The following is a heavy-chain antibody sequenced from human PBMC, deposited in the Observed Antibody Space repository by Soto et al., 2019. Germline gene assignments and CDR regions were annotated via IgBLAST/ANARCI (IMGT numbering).Heavy chain of an antibody. CDR1: GFTFSIYS. CDR2: INWNGGST. CDR3: ARDWVPWYSSSWYMNAFDI. D-gene: IGHD6-13*01. Sequence: GGSLRLSCAASGFTFSIYSMNWVRQAPGKGLEWVSGINWNGGSTGYADSVKGRFTISRDNAKNSLYLQMNSLRAEDTALYYCARDWVPWYSSSWYMNAFDIWGQGTMVTVSS. J-gene: IGHJ3*02. V-gene: IGHV3-20*04.